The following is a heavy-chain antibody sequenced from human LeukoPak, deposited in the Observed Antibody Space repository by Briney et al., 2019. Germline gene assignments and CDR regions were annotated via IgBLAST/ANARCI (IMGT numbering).Heavy chain of an antibody. J-gene: IGHJ6*03. V-gene: IGHV3-23*01. CDR3: ATLPAGSLYYYYYMDV. CDR2: ISGSGGST. Sequence: PGGSLRLSCAASGFTFSSYAMSWVRQAPGKGLEWVSAISGSGGSTYYADSVKGRFTISRDNSKNTLYLQMNSLRAEDTAVYYCATLPAGSLYYYYYMDVWGKGTTVTVSS. CDR1: GFTFSSYA. D-gene: IGHD3-10*01.